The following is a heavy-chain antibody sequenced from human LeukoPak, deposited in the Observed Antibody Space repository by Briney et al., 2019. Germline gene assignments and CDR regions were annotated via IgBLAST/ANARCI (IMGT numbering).Heavy chain of an antibody. CDR2: TSASTSAI. CDR3: ARTSEGSTAATGTPFDS. V-gene: IGHV3-48*01. Sequence: GGSLRLSCAASGFSLSSYSMNWVRQAPGKGPEWVSYTSASTSAIYYVDSVKGRFTISRDNAKNSLYLQMNSLRAEDTAVYSCARTSEGSTAATGTPFDSWGQGILVTVSS. CDR1: GFSLSSYS. D-gene: IGHD6-13*01. J-gene: IGHJ4*02.